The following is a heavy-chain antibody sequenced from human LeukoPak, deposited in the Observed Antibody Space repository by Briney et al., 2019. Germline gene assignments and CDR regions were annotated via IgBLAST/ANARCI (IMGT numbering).Heavy chain of an antibody. CDR1: GLTFSAYS. D-gene: IGHD3-3*01. CDR2: ISGSGGST. J-gene: IGHJ5*02. Sequence: GGSRRLSCTVSGLTFSAYSLIWVRQAPGKGLEWVSAISGSGGSTYYADSVKGRFTISRDNSKNTLYLQMNSLRAEDTAVYYCANGGPLNWFDPWGQGTLVTVSS. CDR3: ANGGPLNWFDP. V-gene: IGHV3-23*01.